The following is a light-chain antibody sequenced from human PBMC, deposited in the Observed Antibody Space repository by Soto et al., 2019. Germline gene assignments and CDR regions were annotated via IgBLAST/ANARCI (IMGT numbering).Light chain of an antibody. CDR2: GAS. V-gene: IGKV3-15*01. Sequence: EIVLTQSPGTLSLSPGERATLSCRASQSVSNNYLAWYQQKPGQAPRLLIYGASTRATGIPARFSGSGSGTEFTLTISSLQSEDFGIYYCQQYNNWRTFGQGTKV. CDR3: QQYNNWRT. CDR1: QSVSNN. J-gene: IGKJ1*01.